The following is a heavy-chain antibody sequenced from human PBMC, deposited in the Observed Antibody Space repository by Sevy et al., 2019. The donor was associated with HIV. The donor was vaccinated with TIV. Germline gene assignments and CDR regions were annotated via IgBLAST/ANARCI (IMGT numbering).Heavy chain of an antibody. V-gene: IGHV3-30*03. CDR2: ISDDGSRK. CDR3: ARDRWRFLEWLRVAFDI. CDR1: GFTFRSYS. D-gene: IGHD3-3*01. J-gene: IGHJ3*02. Sequence: GGSLRLSCGGSGFTFRSYSMNWVRQAPGKGLEWVVGISDDGSRKYYVDSVKDRFTISRDNSENTLYLEMNSLRSEDTAIYYCARDRWRFLEWLRVAFDIWGQGTMVTVSS.